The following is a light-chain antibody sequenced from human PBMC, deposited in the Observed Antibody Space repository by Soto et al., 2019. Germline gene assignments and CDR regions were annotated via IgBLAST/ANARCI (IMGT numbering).Light chain of an antibody. Sequence: ETVMTQSPATLSVSPGERATLSCRASQSVSSNLAWYQQKPGRAPRLLIYDASTRATGIPARFSGSGSGTEFTLNITSLQAEDIAVYYCQQYDTWHVWTFGQGTKVDIK. CDR3: QQYDTWHVWT. J-gene: IGKJ1*01. V-gene: IGKV3-15*01. CDR2: DAS. CDR1: QSVSSN.